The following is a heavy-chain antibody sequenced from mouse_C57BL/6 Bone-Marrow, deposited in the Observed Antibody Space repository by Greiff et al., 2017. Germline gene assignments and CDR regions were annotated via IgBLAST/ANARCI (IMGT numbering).Heavy chain of an antibody. J-gene: IGHJ1*03. V-gene: IGHV1S56*01. CDR3: TTFGYYYGLWYFDV. CDR1: DYTFTNYD. D-gene: IGHD1-1*01. CDR2: IFPGDGRT. Sequence: VQLQQSGADLVKPGASLKLSCKASDYTFTNYDIHWVRQRPEQGLEWIGWIFPGDGRTEYNERFKGKATLTTDKSSSTAYMQLSRLTSEDTAVYYCTTFGYYYGLWYFDVWGTGTTVTVSS.